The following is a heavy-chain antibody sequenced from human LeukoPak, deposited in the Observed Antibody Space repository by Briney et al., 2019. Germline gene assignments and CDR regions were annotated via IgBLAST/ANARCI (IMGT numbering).Heavy chain of an antibody. J-gene: IGHJ5*02. V-gene: IGHV1-2*02. CDR1: GYTFTGYY. D-gene: IGHD3-10*01. CDR3: ARGLEAYYYGSGNYYIPRPNWSDP. Sequence: GASVKVSCKASGYTFTGYYMHWVRQAPGQGLEWMGWINPNSGGTNYAQKFQGRVTMTRDTSISTAYMELSSLRSEDTAVYYCARGLEAYYYGSGNYYIPRPNWSDPWGQGTLVTVS. CDR2: INPNSGGT.